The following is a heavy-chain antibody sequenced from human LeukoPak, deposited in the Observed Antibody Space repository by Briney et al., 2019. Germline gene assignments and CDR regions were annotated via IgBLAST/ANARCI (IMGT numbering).Heavy chain of an antibody. CDR3: ARGISWSTSSDGYYYYMDV. CDR2: IIPIFGTA. J-gene: IGHJ6*03. CDR1: GGTFSSYA. D-gene: IGHD2-2*01. V-gene: IGHV1-69*13. Sequence: GASVKVSCKASGGTFSSYAISWVRQAPGQGLEWMGGIIPIFGTANYAQKFQGRVTITADESTSTAYMELSSLRSEDTAVYYCARGISWSTSSDGYYYYMDVWGKGTTVTVSS.